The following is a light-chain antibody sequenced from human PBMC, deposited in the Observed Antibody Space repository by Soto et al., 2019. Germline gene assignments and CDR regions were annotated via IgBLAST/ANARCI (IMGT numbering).Light chain of an antibody. CDR2: EVN. J-gene: IGLJ1*01. Sequence: QSALTQPASLSGSPGQSITISCTGTSSDIGAYDYVSWFQQHPGKAPKLMISEVNNRPSGVSNRFSGSKSGNTAYLTISGLQVEDEAEYFCFSFPTTCTPVFGTGTNFTVL. CDR1: SSDIGAYDY. V-gene: IGLV2-14*01. CDR3: FSFPTTCTPV.